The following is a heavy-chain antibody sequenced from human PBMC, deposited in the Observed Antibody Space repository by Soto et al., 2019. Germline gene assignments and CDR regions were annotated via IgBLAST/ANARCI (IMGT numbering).Heavy chain of an antibody. D-gene: IGHD7-27*01. CDR3: ARGPPDWGFDF. CDR1: GYTFTNYD. V-gene: IGHV1-8*01. J-gene: IGHJ4*02. CDR2: MSPKTGNT. Sequence: QVQLVQSGAEVKKPGASVKVSCKASGYTFTNYDINWVRQATGQGLEWIGWMSPKTGNTGYAQNFQGRVTMTRNPSISTAYMELSSLTSEDTAVYYCARGPPDWGFDFWGQGTLVPVSS.